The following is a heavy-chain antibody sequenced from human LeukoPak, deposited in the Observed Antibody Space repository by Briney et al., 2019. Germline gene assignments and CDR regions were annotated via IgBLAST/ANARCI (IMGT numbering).Heavy chain of an antibody. CDR1: GGSFSGYY. V-gene: IGHV4-34*01. CDR3: ARGGFSSSWYY. CDR2: INHSGST. Sequence: PSETLSLTCAVYGGSFSGYYWSWIRQPPGKGLEWIGEINHSGSTNYNPSLKSRVTISVDTSKNQFSLKLSSVTAADTAVCYCARGGFSSSWYYWGQGTLVTVSS. J-gene: IGHJ4*02. D-gene: IGHD6-13*01.